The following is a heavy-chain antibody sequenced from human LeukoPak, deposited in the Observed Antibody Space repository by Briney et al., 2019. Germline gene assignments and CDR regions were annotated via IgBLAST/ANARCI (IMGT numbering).Heavy chain of an antibody. D-gene: IGHD1-26*01. CDR1: GFTFDDYA. CDR3: ASGSYPEVDY. J-gene: IGHJ4*02. V-gene: IGHV3-9*01. Sequence: PGRSLRLSCIASGFTFDDYAMHWVRQAPGKGLEWVSHISWNSGSIGYADSVKGRFTISRDNSKNTLYLQMNSLRAEDTAVYYCASGSYPEVDYWGQGTLVTVSS. CDR2: ISWNSGSI.